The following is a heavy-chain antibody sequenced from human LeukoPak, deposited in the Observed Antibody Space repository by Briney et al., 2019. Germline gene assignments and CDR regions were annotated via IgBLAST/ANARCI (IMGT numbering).Heavy chain of an antibody. CDR2: MNPNSGNT. J-gene: IGHJ6*03. V-gene: IGHV1-8*01. CDR3: ARGGYSSGPRYYYMDV. D-gene: IGHD6-19*01. CDR1: GYTFTSYD. Sequence: ASVKVSCKASGYTFTSYDINWVRQATGQGLEWMGWMNPNSGNTGYAQKFQGRVTMTRNTSISTAYMELSSLRSEDTAVYYCARGGYSSGPRYYYMDVWGKGTTVTISS.